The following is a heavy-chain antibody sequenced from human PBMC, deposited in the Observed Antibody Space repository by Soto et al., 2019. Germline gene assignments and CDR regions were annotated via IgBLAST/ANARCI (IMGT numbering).Heavy chain of an antibody. J-gene: IGHJ3*02. CDR2: ITPDASDA. CDR1: GFTVSSHW. D-gene: IGHD2-8*01. CDR3: ARPKTMVYSAFDT. Sequence: EVQLVESGGGLVQPGGSLRLSCAASGFTVSSHWLHWVRQTPGEGLVSVSRITPDASDADYADSVKGRFTISRDNAKSTLYLDMNSLRAEDTGVYYCARPKTMVYSAFDTWGQGTMVTVSS. V-gene: IGHV3-74*01.